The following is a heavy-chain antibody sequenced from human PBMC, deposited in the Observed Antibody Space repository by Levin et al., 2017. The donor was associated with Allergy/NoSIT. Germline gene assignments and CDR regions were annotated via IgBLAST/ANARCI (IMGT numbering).Heavy chain of an antibody. CDR3: ASTYSNYEDYYYYGMDV. D-gene: IGHD4-11*01. J-gene: IGHJ6*02. Sequence: GESLKISCAASGFTFSSYAMHWVRQAPGKGLEWVAVISYDGSNKYYADSVKGRFTISRDNSKNTLYLQMNSLRAEDTAVYYCASTYSNYEDYYYYGMDVWGQGTTVTVSS. V-gene: IGHV3-30-3*01. CDR1: GFTFSSYA. CDR2: ISYDGSNK.